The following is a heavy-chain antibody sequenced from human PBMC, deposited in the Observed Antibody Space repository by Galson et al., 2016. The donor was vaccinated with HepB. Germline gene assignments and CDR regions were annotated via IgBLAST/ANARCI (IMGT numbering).Heavy chain of an antibody. CDR2: IYYNENT. V-gene: IGHV4-39*01. J-gene: IGHJ4*02. D-gene: IGHD3-22*01. Sequence: SETLSLTCTVAGGSISNDNHYWGWIRQPPGKGLEWIGSIYYNENTYYNPSLESRVTMSVDTSKNQFSLNLSSVTAADTAVYSCPRHAYSSPSYYFDFWGQGTLITVSS. CDR3: PRHAYSSPSYYFDF. CDR1: GGSISNDNHY.